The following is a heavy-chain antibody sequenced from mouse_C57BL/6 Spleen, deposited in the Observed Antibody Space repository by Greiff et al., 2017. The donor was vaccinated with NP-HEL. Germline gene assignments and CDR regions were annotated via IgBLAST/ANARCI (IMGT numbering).Heavy chain of an antibody. CDR2: INYDGSST. V-gene: IGHV5-16*01. CDR3: ARALNWDDYFDY. CDR1: GFTFSDYY. D-gene: IGHD4-1*01. Sequence: EVKVVESEGGLVQPGSSMKLSCTASGFTFSDYYMAWVRQVPEKGLEWVANINYDGSSTYYLDSLKSRFIISRDNAKNILYLQMSSLKSEDTATYYCARALNWDDYFDYWGQGTTLTVSS. J-gene: IGHJ2*01.